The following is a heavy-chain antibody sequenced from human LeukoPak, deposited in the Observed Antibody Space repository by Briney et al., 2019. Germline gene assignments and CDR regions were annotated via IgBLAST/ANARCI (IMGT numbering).Heavy chain of an antibody. D-gene: IGHD2-15*01. Sequence: PGGSLRLSCAASGFTFSSYAMSWVRQAPGKGLEWVSAISGSGGSTYYADSVKGRFTISRDNSKNTLYLQMNSLRAEDTAVYYCAKVGVDIVVVVAALGDYMDVWGKGTTVTVSS. CDR2: ISGSGGST. V-gene: IGHV3-23*01. J-gene: IGHJ6*03. CDR1: GFTFSSYA. CDR3: AKVGVDIVVVVAALGDYMDV.